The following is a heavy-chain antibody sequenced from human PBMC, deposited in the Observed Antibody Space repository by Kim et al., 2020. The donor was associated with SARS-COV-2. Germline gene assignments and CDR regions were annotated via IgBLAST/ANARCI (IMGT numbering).Heavy chain of an antibody. V-gene: IGHV4-39*01. J-gene: IGHJ5*02. D-gene: IGHD2-8*02. Sequence: TLKSGVTISVDTSKNQFSLKLSYVTAADTAVYYCARHTYTGPLIGWFDPWGQGTLVTVSS. CDR3: ARHTYTGPLIGWFDP.